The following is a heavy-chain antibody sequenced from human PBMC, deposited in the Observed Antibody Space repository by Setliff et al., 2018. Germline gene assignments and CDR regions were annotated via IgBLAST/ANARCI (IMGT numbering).Heavy chain of an antibody. CDR1: GCTFISYD. D-gene: IGHD6-19*01. Sequence: ASVKVSCKASGCTFISYDISWVRQAPGQGLEWMGWISIDDDKTNYAQTLQGRVTMTTDTTTSTAYMELRSLRSDDTAVYYCARERGIAVAGSDYYGMDVWGQGTTVTV. V-gene: IGHV1-18*01. CDR3: ARERGIAVAGSDYYGMDV. J-gene: IGHJ6*02. CDR2: ISIDDDKT.